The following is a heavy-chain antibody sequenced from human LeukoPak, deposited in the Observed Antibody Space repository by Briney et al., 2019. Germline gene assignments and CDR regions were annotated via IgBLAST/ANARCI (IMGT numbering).Heavy chain of an antibody. CDR3: AGGRYDGDH. V-gene: IGHV1-18*01. D-gene: IGHD3-22*01. J-gene: IGHJ4*02. CDR2: ISVHNGNT. CDR1: GYTFTGFG. Sequence: GASVKVSCRTSGYTFTGFGVTWGRQAPGQGLEWVGTISVHNGNTIFAQKLQGRVTLTTDTSTNTAFMDLRSLRSDDTAVYYCAGGRYDGDHWGQGTLVIVSS.